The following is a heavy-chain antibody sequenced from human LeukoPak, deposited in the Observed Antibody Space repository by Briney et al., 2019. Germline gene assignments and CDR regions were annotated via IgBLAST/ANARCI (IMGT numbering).Heavy chain of an antibody. V-gene: IGHV3-74*01. CDR3: ATKRGSGSYLIDY. CDR2: INSDGSST. D-gene: IGHD3-10*01. J-gene: IGHJ4*01. CDR1: GFTFSSYW. Sequence: WGSLRLSCAASGFTFSSYWMHWVRQAPGKGLVWVSRINSDGSSTSYADSVKGRFTISRDNAKNTLYLQMNSLRAEDSAVYYCATKRGSGSYLIDYWGHGTLVTVSS.